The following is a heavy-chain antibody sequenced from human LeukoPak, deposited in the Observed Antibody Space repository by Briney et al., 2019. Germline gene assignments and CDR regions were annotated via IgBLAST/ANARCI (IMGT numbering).Heavy chain of an antibody. CDR3: ASQYSSSWYGYYYYGMDV. Sequence: GGSLRLSCAASGFTFSSYGMHWVRQAPGKGLEWVAFIRYDGSNKYYADSVKGRFTISRDNSKNTLYLQMNSLRAEDTAVYYCASQYSSSWYGYYYYGMDVWGQGTTVTVSS. D-gene: IGHD6-13*01. CDR1: GFTFSSYG. CDR2: IRYDGSNK. J-gene: IGHJ6*02. V-gene: IGHV3-30*02.